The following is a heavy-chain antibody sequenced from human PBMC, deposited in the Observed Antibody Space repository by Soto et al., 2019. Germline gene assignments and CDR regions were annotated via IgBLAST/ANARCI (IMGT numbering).Heavy chain of an antibody. CDR3: AREGSADYGSYGMDV. Sequence: QVQLVQSGTEVRKPGASVKVSCKASGFTDYYIHWVRQAPGQGLEWMGWVNPSSGGTNYAQKFQGWVAMTRDTFISTAYMELSSLQSDDTAVYYCAREGSADYGSYGMDVWGQGTTVTVSS. CDR1: GFTDYY. CDR2: VNPSSGGT. J-gene: IGHJ6*02. D-gene: IGHD4-17*01. V-gene: IGHV1-2*04.